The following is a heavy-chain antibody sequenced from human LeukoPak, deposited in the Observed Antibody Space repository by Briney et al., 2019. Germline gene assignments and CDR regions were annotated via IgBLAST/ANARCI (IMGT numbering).Heavy chain of an antibody. V-gene: IGHV3-23*01. CDR2: ISGSGGST. CDR3: AKSHDYGGQRSDFDY. J-gene: IGHJ4*02. CDR1: GFTFSSYA. D-gene: IGHD4-17*01. Sequence: GGSLRLSCAASGFTFSSYAMSWVRQAPGKGLEWVSAISGSGGSTYYADSVKGRFTISRDNSENTLYLQMNSLRAEDTAVYYCAKSHDYGGQRSDFDYWGQGTLVTVSS.